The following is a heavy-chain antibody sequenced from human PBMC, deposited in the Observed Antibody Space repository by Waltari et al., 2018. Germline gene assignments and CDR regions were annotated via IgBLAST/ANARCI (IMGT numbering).Heavy chain of an antibody. CDR1: GGSVSNYY. CDR3: VRARVSAQTSMGGFFDP. V-gene: IGHV4-4*07. D-gene: IGHD5-18*01. J-gene: IGHJ5*02. Sequence: QVQLQESGPGLVKPSETLSLTCNVSGGSVSNYYWAWIRKPAGKGLEWIGRIYSGGDPNDNPSFKSRRTISVDTSTNQFSLTVTSVTAADTAFYYCVRARVSAQTSMGGFFDPWGQGIEVTVSS. CDR2: IYSGGDP.